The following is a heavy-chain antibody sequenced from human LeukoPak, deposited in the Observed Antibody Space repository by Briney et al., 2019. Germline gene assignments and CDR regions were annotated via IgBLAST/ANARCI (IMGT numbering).Heavy chain of an antibody. J-gene: IGHJ4*02. D-gene: IGHD6-19*01. V-gene: IGHV3-7*01. CDR2: IKQDGSEK. CDR3: ARVAGEFDY. CDR1: GFTFSSYW. Sequence: PGGSLRLSCAAPGFTFSSYWMSWVRQAPGKGLEWVANIKQDGSEKYYVDSVKGRFTISRDNAKNSLYLQMNSLRAEDTAVYYCARVAGEFDYWGQGTLVTVSS.